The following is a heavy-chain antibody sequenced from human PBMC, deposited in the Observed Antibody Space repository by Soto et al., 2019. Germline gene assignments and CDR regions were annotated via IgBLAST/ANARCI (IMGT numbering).Heavy chain of an antibody. J-gene: IGHJ5*02. V-gene: IGHV4-59*01. CDR1: GGSFNNYY. CDR3: AASRGYSYGYGWFDP. CDR2: IYHSGSI. Sequence: PSETLSLTCTVSGGSFNNYYWSWIRQPPGRGLEWIGYIYHSGSINYNPSLKSRITTSVDTSKQQFSLELNSVTAADTAIYYCAASRGYSYGYGWFDPWGQGILVTVPQ. D-gene: IGHD5-18*01.